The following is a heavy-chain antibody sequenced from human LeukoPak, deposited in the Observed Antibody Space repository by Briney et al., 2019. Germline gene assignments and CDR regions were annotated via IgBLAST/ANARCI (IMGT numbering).Heavy chain of an antibody. Sequence: GGSLRLSCAASGFTFSSYGMHWVRQAPGKGLEWVAVISYDGSNKYYADSVKGRFTISRDNSKNTLYLQMNSLRAEDTAVYYCAKSSLEGGLDSWGQGTLVTVSS. CDR2: ISYDGSNK. CDR3: AKSSLEGGLDS. J-gene: IGHJ4*02. CDR1: GFTFSSYG. V-gene: IGHV3-30*18. D-gene: IGHD3-16*01.